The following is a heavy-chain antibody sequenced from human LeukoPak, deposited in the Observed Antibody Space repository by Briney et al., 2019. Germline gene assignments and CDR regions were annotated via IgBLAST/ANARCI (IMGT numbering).Heavy chain of an antibody. Sequence: GGSLRLSCAASGFTFNRYWMSWVRQAPGKELQWVANIKQDGSAKYYVDSVKGRFTISSDNAKNSLYLQMNSLRAEDTAVYYCAKESVYDSSGYYFPFDYWGQGTLVTVSS. CDR2: IKQDGSAK. V-gene: IGHV3-7*01. CDR1: GFTFNRYW. D-gene: IGHD3-22*01. J-gene: IGHJ4*02. CDR3: AKESVYDSSGYYFPFDY.